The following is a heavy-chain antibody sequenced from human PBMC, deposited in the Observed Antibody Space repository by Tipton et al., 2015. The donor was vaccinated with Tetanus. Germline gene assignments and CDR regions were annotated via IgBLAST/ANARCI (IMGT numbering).Heavy chain of an antibody. V-gene: IGHV3-48*02. J-gene: IGHJ4*02. CDR1: GFTFSAFA. CDR3: ARQVALDF. Sequence: SLRLSCAASGFTFSAFAMNWVRQAPGKGLEWISYISHSGGTKYYADSVKGRFTVSRDKARNSLSLEMNSLRDDDTAVYFCARQVALDFWGQGALVAVSS. CDR2: ISHSGGTK.